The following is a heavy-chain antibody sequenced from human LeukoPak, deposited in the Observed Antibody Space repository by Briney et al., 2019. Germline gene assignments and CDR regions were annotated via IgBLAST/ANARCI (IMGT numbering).Heavy chain of an antibody. CDR1: GFTFSTYW. CDR2: IKQDGREK. Sequence: EGSLRLSCAASGFTFSTYWMSWVRQAPGRGLEWVANIKQDGREKYYVDSVKGRFTISRDNAKNSLYLQMNSLRAEDTAVYYCAREGDSSGRNGPFGYWGQGTLVTVSS. J-gene: IGHJ4*02. CDR3: AREGDSSGRNGPFGY. V-gene: IGHV3-7*01. D-gene: IGHD3-22*01.